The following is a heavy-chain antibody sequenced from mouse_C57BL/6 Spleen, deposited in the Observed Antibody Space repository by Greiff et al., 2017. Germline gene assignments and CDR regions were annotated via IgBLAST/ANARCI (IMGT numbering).Heavy chain of an antibody. J-gene: IGHJ2*01. D-gene: IGHD2-1*01. CDR3: ARSGYGNFYFDY. CDR1: GYAFSSSW. CDR2: IYPGDGDT. Sequence: VQLKESGPELVKPGASVKISCKASGYAFSSSWMNWVKQRPGKGLEWIGRIYPGDGDTNYNGKFKGKATLTADKSSSTAYMQLSSLTSEDSAVYFCARSGYGNFYFDYWGQGTTLTVSS. V-gene: IGHV1-82*01.